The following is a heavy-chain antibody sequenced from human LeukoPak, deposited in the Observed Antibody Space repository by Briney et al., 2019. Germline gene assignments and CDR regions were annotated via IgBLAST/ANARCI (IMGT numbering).Heavy chain of an antibody. Sequence: SETLSLTCTVSGGSLSSGSSYWRWIRQHPGKGLEWIGYIFYTGITYYNPSLNSRINISVVTSKNPFSLQLSSVPAADTAAYSCARVGIISEPTATFYFDYWGQGTLVTVPS. V-gene: IGHV4-31*03. J-gene: IGHJ4*02. CDR2: IFYTGIT. D-gene: IGHD1-1*01. CDR1: GGSLSSGSSY. CDR3: ARVGIISEPTATFYFDY.